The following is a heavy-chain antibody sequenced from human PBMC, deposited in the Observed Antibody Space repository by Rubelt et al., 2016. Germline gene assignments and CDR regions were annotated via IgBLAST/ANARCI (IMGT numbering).Heavy chain of an antibody. J-gene: IGHJ4*02. CDR1: GGSISSSSYY. Sequence: GPGLVKPSETLSLTCTVSGGSISSSSYYWGWIRQPPGKGLEWIGSIYYSGSTYYNPSLKSRVTISVDTSKNHFSLKLSSVTAADTAVYYCARDSSDSGYDPIDYWGQGTLVTVSS. CDR3: ARDSSDSGYDPIDY. CDR2: IYYSGST. V-gene: IGHV4-39*02. D-gene: IGHD5-12*01.